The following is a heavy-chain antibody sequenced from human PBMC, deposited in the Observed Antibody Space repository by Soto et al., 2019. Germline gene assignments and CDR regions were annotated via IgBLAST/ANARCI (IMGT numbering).Heavy chain of an antibody. D-gene: IGHD6-19*01. J-gene: IGHJ6*03. Sequence: VASVKVSCKASGYTFTGYYMHWVRQAPGQGLEWMGWINPNSGGTNYAQKFQGWVTMTRDTSISTAYMELSRLRSDDTAVYYCARDASGYSSGWYYYYYYMDVWGKGTTVTVSS. CDR3: ARDASGYSSGWYYYYYYMDV. CDR1: GYTFTGYY. CDR2: INPNSGGT. V-gene: IGHV1-2*04.